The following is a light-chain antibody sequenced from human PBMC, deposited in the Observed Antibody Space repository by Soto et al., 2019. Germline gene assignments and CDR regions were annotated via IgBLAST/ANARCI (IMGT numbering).Light chain of an antibody. V-gene: IGKV3-20*01. CDR3: QQYGRQYGTSPPAWT. J-gene: IGKJ1*01. CDR2: GAS. CDR1: QSVSSSY. Sequence: ESVLTQSPGTLSLSPGERATLSCRASQSVSSSYLAWYQQKPGQAPRLLIYGASSRTPGIPDGFSGTGSGTGITLTISRLEPEDFAVYYCQQYGRQYGTSPPAWTCRQGTEVEVK.